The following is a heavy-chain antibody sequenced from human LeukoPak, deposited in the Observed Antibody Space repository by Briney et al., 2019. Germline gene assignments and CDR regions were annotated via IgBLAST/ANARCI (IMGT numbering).Heavy chain of an antibody. Sequence: ASVKVSCKVSGYTLTELSMHWVRQAPGKGLGWTGDFDPEDCETIYAQKFQGRVTMTEDTSTDTAYMELSSLRSEDTAVYYCATPLLGVLYFDGKYTFDYWGQGTLVTVSS. V-gene: IGHV1-24*01. D-gene: IGHD3-9*01. CDR1: GYTLTELS. CDR3: ATPLLGVLYFDGKYTFDY. J-gene: IGHJ4*02. CDR2: FDPEDCET.